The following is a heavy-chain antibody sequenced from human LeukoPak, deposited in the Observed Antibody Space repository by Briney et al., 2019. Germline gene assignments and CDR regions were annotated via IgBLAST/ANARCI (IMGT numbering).Heavy chain of an antibody. CDR2: IKQDGSEK. Sequence: GGSLRLSCAASGFTFSSYWMSWVRQAPGKGLEWVANIKQDGSEKYYVDSVKGRVTISRDNAKTSVSLQLNSLRVEDTAVYYCAKGGWLDNWGQGTLVIVSS. D-gene: IGHD1-26*01. CDR1: GFTFSSYW. V-gene: IGHV3-7*01. CDR3: AKGGWLDN. J-gene: IGHJ4*02.